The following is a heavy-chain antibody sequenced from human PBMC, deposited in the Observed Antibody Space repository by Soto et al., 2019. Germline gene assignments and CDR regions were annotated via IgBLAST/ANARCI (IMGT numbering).Heavy chain of an antibody. D-gene: IGHD3-10*01. CDR1: GGSISSYY. V-gene: IGHV4-59*08. J-gene: IGHJ6*02. CDR2: VHHSWGS. CDR3: ARQGFGPLHGLVDV. Sequence: QVQLQESGPGLVKPSETLSLSCTVSGGSISSYYWSWFRQSPGKRMEWIGYVHHSWGSSYNPSLQSRVAISLDTSKSQFSLTGTSVTATDTAVYYCARQGFGPLHGLVDVWGQGTTVTVSS.